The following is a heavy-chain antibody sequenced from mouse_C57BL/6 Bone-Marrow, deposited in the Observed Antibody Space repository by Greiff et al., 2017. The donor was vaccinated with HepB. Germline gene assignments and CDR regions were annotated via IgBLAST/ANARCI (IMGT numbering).Heavy chain of an antibody. CDR3: ARDKTTGGYFDV. J-gene: IGHJ1*03. Sequence: EVQGVESGGGLVKPGGSLKLSCAASGFTFSSYAMSWVRQTPEKRLEWVATISDGGSYTYYPDNVKGRFTISRDNAKNNLYLQMSHLKSEDTAMYYWARDKTTGGYFDVWGTGTTVTVSS. CDR1: GFTFSSYA. D-gene: IGHD1-1*01. CDR2: ISDGGSYT. V-gene: IGHV5-4*01.